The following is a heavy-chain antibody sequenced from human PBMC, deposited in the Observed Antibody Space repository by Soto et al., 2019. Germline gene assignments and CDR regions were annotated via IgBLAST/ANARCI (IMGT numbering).Heavy chain of an antibody. V-gene: IGHV1-24*01. CDR2: FDPEDGET. Sequence: ASVKVSCKVSGYTLTELSMHWVRQAPGKGLEWMGGFDPEDGETIYAQKFQGRVTMTEDTSTGTAYMELSSLRSEDTAVYYCATLGFSSAIELFDYWGQGTLVTVSS. D-gene: IGHD3-16*01. J-gene: IGHJ4*02. CDR3: ATLGFSSAIELFDY. CDR1: GYTLTELS.